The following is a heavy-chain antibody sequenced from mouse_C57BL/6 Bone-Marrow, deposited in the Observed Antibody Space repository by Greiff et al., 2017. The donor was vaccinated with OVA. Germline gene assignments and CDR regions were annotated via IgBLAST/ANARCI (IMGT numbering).Heavy chain of an antibody. V-gene: IGHV5-4*01. J-gene: IGHJ3*01. CDR1: GFTFSSYA. CDR2: ISDGGSYT. Sequence: EVQVVESGGGLVKPGGSLKLSCAASGFTFSSYAMSWVRQTPEKRLEWVATISDGGSYTYYPDNVKGRFTISRDNAKNNLYLQMSHLKSEGTAMYYCARENDAGRFAYWGQGTLVTVSA. CDR3: ARENDAGRFAY. D-gene: IGHD2-12*01.